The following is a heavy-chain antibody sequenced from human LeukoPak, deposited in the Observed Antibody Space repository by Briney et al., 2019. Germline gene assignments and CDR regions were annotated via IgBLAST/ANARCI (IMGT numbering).Heavy chain of an antibody. CDR1: GYTFTGYY. J-gene: IGHJ4*02. CDR2: INPNSGGT. V-gene: IGHV1-2*02. Sequence: ASVKVSCKASGYTFTGYYMHWVRQAPGQGLEWMGWINPNSGGTNYAQKFQGRVTMTRDTSISTAYMELSRLRSDDKAVYYCARAPGRNDYPDYWGQGTLVTVSS. CDR3: ARAPGRNDYPDY. D-gene: IGHD5-12*01.